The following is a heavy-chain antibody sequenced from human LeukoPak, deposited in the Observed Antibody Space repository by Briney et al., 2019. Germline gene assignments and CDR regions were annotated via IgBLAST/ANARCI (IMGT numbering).Heavy chain of an antibody. Sequence: MTSETLSLTCTVSGFSISSYYWSWVRQPAGKGLEWLGGIYTSGGTNYNPSLKSRVTMSVDTSKNQFSLKLSSVTAADTAVYYCAREGIAVAGTSRWFDPWGQGTLVTVSS. CDR1: GFSISSYY. D-gene: IGHD6-19*01. CDR2: IYTSGGT. CDR3: AREGIAVAGTSRWFDP. J-gene: IGHJ5*02. V-gene: IGHV4-4*07.